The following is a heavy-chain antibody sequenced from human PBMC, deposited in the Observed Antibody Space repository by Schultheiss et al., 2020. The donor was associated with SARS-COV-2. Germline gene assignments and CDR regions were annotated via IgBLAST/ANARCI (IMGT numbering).Heavy chain of an antibody. CDR1: GGYISTYY. V-gene: IGHV4-59*01. J-gene: IGHJ5*02. D-gene: IGHD6-19*01. CDR3: ARERRSLWQWLVWFDP. Sequence: SETLSLTCTVSGGYISTYYWSWIRQPPGKGLEWIGYIYYSGSTNYNPSLKSRVTISVDTSKNQFSLKLSSVTAADTAVYYCARERRSLWQWLVWFDPWGQGTLVTVSS. CDR2: IYYSGST.